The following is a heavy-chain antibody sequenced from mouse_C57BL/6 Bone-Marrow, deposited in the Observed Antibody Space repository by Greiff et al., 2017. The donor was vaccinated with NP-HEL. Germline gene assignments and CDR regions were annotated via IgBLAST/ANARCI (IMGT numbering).Heavy chain of an antibody. J-gene: IGHJ2*01. CDR2: IYPGSGNT. CDR1: GYTFTDYY. CDR3: ASGWDGYFFFDY. V-gene: IGHV1-76*01. Sequence: QVQLQQSGAELVRPGASVKLSCKASGYTFTDYYINWVKQRPGQGLEWIARIYPGSGNTYYNEKFKGKATLTAEKSSSTAYMQLSSLTSEDSAVYFCASGWDGYFFFDYWGQGTTLTVSS. D-gene: IGHD2-3*01.